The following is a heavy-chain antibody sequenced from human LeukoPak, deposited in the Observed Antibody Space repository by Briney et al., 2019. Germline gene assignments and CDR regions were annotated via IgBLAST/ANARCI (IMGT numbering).Heavy chain of an antibody. J-gene: IGHJ4*02. V-gene: IGHV3-23*01. Sequence: GGSLRLSCAASGFTFSSYAMSWVRRAPGKGLEWVSAISGSGGRTYYADSVKGRFTISRDNSKNTLYLQMNSLRAEDTALYYCSRYSNYLDYWGQGTLVTVSS. D-gene: IGHD4-4*01. CDR1: GFTFSSYA. CDR3: SRYSNYLDY. CDR2: ISGSGGRT.